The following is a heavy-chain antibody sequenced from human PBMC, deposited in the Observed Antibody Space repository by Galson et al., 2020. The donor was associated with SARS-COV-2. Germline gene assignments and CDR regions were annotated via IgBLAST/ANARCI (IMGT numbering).Heavy chain of an antibody. CDR3: ARDLVGNYYFDY. V-gene: IGHV3-21*01. J-gene: IGHJ4*02. CDR1: GFTFSSYS. D-gene: IGHD2-8*02. Sequence: TGGSLRLSCAASGFTFSSYSMNWVRQASGKGLEWVSSISSSSSYIFYADSVKGRFTISRDNAKNSLYLQINSLRAEDTAVYYCARDLVGNYYFDYWGQGTLVTVSS. CDR2: ISSSSSYI.